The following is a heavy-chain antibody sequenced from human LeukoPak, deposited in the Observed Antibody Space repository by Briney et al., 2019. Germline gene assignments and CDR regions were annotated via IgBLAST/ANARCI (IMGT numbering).Heavy chain of an antibody. CDR2: ISSGSTYI. CDR3: ARDLSALVIPAAYLDS. Sequence: PGGSLRLSCAASGFTFSTYGMNWVRQAPGKGLEWVSFISSGSTYIYYADSVKGRFTISRDNAKNSLSLQMNSLRADDTAVYYCARDLSALVIPAAYLDSWGQGTLVTVSS. V-gene: IGHV3-21*01. J-gene: IGHJ4*02. CDR1: GFTFSTYG. D-gene: IGHD2-2*01.